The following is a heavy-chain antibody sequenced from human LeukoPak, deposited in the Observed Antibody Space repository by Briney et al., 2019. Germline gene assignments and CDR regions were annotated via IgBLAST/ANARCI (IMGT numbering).Heavy chain of an antibody. Sequence: ASVKVSCKASGGTFSSYAISWVRQAPGQGLEWMGGIIPIFGTANYAQKFQGRVTITADESTSTAYMELSGLRSEDTAVYYCAVGVLSGGHEWAFYIWGQGTMVTVSS. CDR2: IIPIFGTA. J-gene: IGHJ3*02. CDR3: AVGVLSGGHEWAFYI. V-gene: IGHV1-69*01. D-gene: IGHD5-12*01. CDR1: GGTFSSYA.